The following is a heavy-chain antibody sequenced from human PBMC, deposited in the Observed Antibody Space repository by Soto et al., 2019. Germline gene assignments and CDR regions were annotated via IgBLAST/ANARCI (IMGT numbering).Heavy chain of an antibody. CDR3: ARRSSSGWLVAFDI. J-gene: IGHJ3*02. D-gene: IGHD6-19*01. Sequence: SETLSLTCTVSGGSISSSSYYWGWIRQPPGKGLEWIGSIYYSGSTYYNPSLKSRVTISVDTSKNQFSLKLSSVTAADTAVYYCARRSSSGWLVAFDIWGQGTMVTV. V-gene: IGHV4-39*01. CDR1: GGSISSSSYY. CDR2: IYYSGST.